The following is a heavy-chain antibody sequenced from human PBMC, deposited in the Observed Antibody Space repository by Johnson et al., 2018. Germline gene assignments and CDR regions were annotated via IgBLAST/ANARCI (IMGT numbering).Heavy chain of an antibody. CDR2: ISYDGSNK. V-gene: IGHV3-30*18. Sequence: VQLLESGGGVVQXGRSLRLSCAASGFTFSSYGMHWVRQAPGKGLEWVAVISYDGSNKYYADSVKGRFTISRDNSKNTLSLKMNSLRAEDTAVYYWAKRGYCSSTSCYDGDLYYYYYMDVWGKGTTVTVSS. J-gene: IGHJ6*03. CDR3: AKRGYCSSTSCYDGDLYYYYYMDV. D-gene: IGHD2-2*01. CDR1: GFTFSSYG.